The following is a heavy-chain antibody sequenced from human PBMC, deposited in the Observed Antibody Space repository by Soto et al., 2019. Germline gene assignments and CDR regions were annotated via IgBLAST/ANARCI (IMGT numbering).Heavy chain of an antibody. Sequence: QVQLQQWGAGLLKPSETLSLTCAVYGGSFSGYYWSWIRQPPGKGLEWIGEINHSGSTNYNPSLKSRVTISVDTSKNQFSLKLSSVTAADTAVYCCARMWSGYNSHWGQGTLVTVSS. CDR1: GGSFSGYY. D-gene: IGHD6-25*01. V-gene: IGHV4-34*01. CDR3: ARMWSGYNSH. CDR2: INHSGST. J-gene: IGHJ4*02.